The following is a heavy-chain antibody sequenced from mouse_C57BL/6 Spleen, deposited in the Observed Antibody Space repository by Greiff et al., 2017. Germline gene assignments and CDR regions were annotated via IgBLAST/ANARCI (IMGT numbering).Heavy chain of an antibody. CDR1: GYNFNDYY. J-gene: IGHJ3*01. D-gene: IGHD2-12*01. CDR2: IDPKNGGT. CDR3: TTRRGSYCYSY. Sequence: VQLQQSGPELVRPGASVKISCKASGYNFNDYYMHWVKQRHGQSLEWIGNIDPKNGGTVYNPKFKGKATMTVDKSSNTAYLELRSLTSEDTAVYYCTTRRGSYCYSYRGQGTLVTV. V-gene: IGHV1-18*01.